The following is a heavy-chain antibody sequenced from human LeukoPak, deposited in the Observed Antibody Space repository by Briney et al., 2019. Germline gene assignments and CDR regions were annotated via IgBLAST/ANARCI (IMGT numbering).Heavy chain of an antibody. CDR2: IYWDDDK. CDR3: AHSCGGGNSAYFDY. D-gene: IGHD4-23*01. V-gene: IGHV2-5*02. J-gene: IGHJ4*02. CDR1: GFSLSTNAVG. Sequence: SGPTLVNPTQPLTLTCTFSGFSLSTNAVGVGWIRQPPGKALEWLAVIYWDDDKRYSPSLKNRLTITKDPSKNQVVLTMTNMDPVDTATYYCAHSCGGGNSAYFDYWGQGTLVTVSS.